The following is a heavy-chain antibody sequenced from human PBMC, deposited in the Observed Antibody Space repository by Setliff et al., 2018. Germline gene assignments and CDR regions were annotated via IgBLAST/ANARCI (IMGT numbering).Heavy chain of an antibody. CDR3: ARRYNFWSGYLDY. CDR1: GGSISSSSYY. V-gene: IGHV4-39*01. Sequence: SETLSLTCTVSGGSISSSSYYWGWIRQPPGKGLEWIGSVYSSGSPYYNPSLKSRVTISMDTSKNQFSLKLSSVTAADTAVYYCARRYNFWSGYLDYWGQGTLVTVSS. D-gene: IGHD3-3*01. CDR2: VYSSGSP. J-gene: IGHJ4*02.